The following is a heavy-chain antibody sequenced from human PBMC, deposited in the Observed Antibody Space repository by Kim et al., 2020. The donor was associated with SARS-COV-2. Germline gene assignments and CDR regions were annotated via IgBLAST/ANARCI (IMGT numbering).Heavy chain of an antibody. J-gene: IGHJ4*02. V-gene: IGHV1-24*01. D-gene: IGHD3-10*01. CDR1: GYTLTELS. CDR3: ATSGSLLMNYFDY. Sequence: ASVKVSCKVSGYTLTELSMHWVRQAPGKGLEWMGGFDLEDGETIYAQKFQGRVTMTEDTSTDTAYMELSSLRSEDTAVYYCATSGSLLMNYFDYWGQGTLVTVSS. CDR2: FDLEDGET.